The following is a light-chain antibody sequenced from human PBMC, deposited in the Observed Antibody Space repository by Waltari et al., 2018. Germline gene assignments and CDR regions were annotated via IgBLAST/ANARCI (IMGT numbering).Light chain of an antibody. CDR1: SGHAHDA. V-gene: IGLV4-69*01. J-gene: IGLJ2*01. Sequence: QLVLTQSSSASASLGASVRPTFTLGSGHAHDAIAWHQQQPGKGPRYLMKVMRAGSHNKGFGIPDRFSGSSSGAERYLTISNVQSEDEADYYCQTWDTGIQVFGGGTKLTVL. CDR2: VMRAGSH. CDR3: QTWDTGIQV.